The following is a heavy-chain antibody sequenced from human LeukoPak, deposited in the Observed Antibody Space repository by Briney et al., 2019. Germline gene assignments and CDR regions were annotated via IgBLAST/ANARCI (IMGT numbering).Heavy chain of an antibody. D-gene: IGHD1-14*01. J-gene: IGHJ4*02. Sequence: SETLSLTCSVSGGSISSLYWSWIRQPPGKGLEWIGYIYYTGSTNYNPSLKSRVTISVDTSDNKFSLKLRSLTAADTAVYYCARGGDRRGFDYWGQGTLVTVSS. V-gene: IGHV4-59*12. CDR1: GGSISSLY. CDR3: ARGGDRRGFDY. CDR2: IYYTGST.